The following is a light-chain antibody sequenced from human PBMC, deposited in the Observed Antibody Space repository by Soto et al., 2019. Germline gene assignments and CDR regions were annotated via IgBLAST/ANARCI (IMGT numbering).Light chain of an antibody. CDR2: GIS. Sequence: QSVLTQPPSVSGAPGQKVTISCTGGSSNIGAGYDVNWYQQLPGTAPKLLISGISDRPSGVPDRFSGSKSGTSAFLAITGLQAEDETDYMCASWDDSLSGGVFGGGTKLTVL. CDR3: ASWDDSLSGGV. J-gene: IGLJ3*02. V-gene: IGLV1-40*01. CDR1: SSNIGAGYD.